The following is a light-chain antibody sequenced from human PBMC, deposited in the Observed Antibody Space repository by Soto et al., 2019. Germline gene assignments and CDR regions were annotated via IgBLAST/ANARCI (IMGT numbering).Light chain of an antibody. CDR3: QQYNNWLPLT. CDR1: QTVSNN. V-gene: IGKV3-15*01. Sequence: EIVMTQSPATLSVSPGERATLSCRASQTVSNNLAWYQQKPCQAPRVLIYGASTRATGIPARFSGSGCGTAFTLTISSLQSEDFAVYYCQQYNNWLPLTFGGGTKVEIK. CDR2: GAS. J-gene: IGKJ4*01.